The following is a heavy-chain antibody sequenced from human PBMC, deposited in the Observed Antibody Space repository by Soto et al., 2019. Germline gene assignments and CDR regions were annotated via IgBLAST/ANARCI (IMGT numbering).Heavy chain of an antibody. D-gene: IGHD4-17*01. Sequence: SETLSLTCTVSGGSISSYYWSWIRQPAGKGLEWIGRIYTSVSTNYNPSLKSRVTMSVDTAKNQFSLKLSSVTAADTAVYYCARDLDYGYNCFDPWGQGTLVTVSS. V-gene: IGHV4-4*07. CDR1: GGSISSYY. CDR3: ARDLDYGYNCFDP. CDR2: IYTSVST. J-gene: IGHJ5*02.